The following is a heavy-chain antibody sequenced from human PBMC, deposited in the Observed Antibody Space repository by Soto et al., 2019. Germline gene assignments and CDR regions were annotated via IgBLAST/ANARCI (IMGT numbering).Heavy chain of an antibody. Sequence: QVQLVESGGGVVQPGRSLRLSCAASGFTFSSYGMHWVRQAPGKGLEWVAVIWYDGSNKYYADSVKGRFTISRDNSKNTLYLQMNSLRAEDTAVYYWARGAGITGTTYHDYWGQGTLVTVSS. CDR2: IWYDGSNK. CDR3: ARGAGITGTTYHDY. D-gene: IGHD1-7*01. V-gene: IGHV3-33*01. CDR1: GFTFSSYG. J-gene: IGHJ4*02.